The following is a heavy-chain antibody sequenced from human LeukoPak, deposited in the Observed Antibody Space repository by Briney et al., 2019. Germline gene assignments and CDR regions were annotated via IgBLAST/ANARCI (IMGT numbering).Heavy chain of an antibody. D-gene: IGHD1-14*01. CDR3: ARDQAYKDY. CDR2: IGGSGGSAYT. Sequence: GGSLRLSCAASGFTFSSSDMSWVRQAPGKGLEWVSEIGGSGGSAYTYYPDSVKGRFTISRDNSKNTLYLQMNSLRAEDTAVYYCARDQAYKDYWGQGTLVTVSS. V-gene: IGHV3-23*01. J-gene: IGHJ4*02. CDR1: GFTFSSSD.